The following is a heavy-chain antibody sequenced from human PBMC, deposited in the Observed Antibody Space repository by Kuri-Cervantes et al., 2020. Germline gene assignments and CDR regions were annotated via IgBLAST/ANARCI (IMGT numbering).Heavy chain of an antibody. V-gene: IGHV1-69*05. CDR1: GGTFSSYA. D-gene: IGHD3-16*02. J-gene: IGHJ4*02. Sequence: SVKVSCKTSGGTFSSYAINWVRQAPGQGLEWMGGIIPYFGIANNAQNFQGRVTITTDESTSTAYMELSSLRSDDTAVYYCARDGGYDYVWGNYRHLDYWGQGTLVTVSS. CDR3: ARDGGYDYVWGNYRHLDY. CDR2: IIPYFGIA.